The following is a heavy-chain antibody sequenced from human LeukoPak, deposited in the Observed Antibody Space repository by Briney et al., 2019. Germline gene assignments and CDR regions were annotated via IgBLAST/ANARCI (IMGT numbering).Heavy chain of an antibody. Sequence: GGSLRLSCAASGFTFDNHAISWVRQAPGKGLEWVSAISGSGDVTYYAVSVKGRFTISRDNSKNTLYLQLNSLRAEDTAVYYCAKRYYSDSSGYLGSIDQWGQGTLVTVS. CDR2: ISGSGDVT. CDR3: AKRYYSDSSGYLGSIDQ. D-gene: IGHD3-22*01. CDR1: GFTFDNHA. J-gene: IGHJ4*02. V-gene: IGHV3-23*01.